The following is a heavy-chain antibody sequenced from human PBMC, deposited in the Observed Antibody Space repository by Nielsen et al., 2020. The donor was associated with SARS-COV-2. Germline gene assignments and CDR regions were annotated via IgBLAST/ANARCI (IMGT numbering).Heavy chain of an antibody. CDR2: INSDGSST. V-gene: IGHV3-74*01. J-gene: IGHJ4*02. CDR1: GFTFSSYW. Sequence: GGSLRLSCAASGFTFSSYWMHWVRQAPGKGPVWVSRINSDGSSTSYADSVKGRFTISRDNAKNTLYLQMNSLRAEDTAVYYCARGEATRQWGQGTLVTVSS. D-gene: IGHD5-24*01. CDR3: ARGEATRQ.